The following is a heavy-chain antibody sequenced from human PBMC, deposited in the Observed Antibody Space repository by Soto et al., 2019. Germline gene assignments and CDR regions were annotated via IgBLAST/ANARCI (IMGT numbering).Heavy chain of an antibody. J-gene: IGHJ5*02. CDR1: GYTFTSYG. V-gene: IGHV1-18*01. CDR2: ISAYNGNT. D-gene: IGHD3-10*01. Sequence: QVQLVQSGAEVKKPGASVKVSCKASGYTFTSYGISWVRQAPGQGLEWMGWISAYNGNTNYAQKLQGRVTMTTDTSTSTAYMELRSLRSDDTAVYYCACITMFRGVIMYNWFDPWGQGTLVTVSS. CDR3: ACITMFRGVIMYNWFDP.